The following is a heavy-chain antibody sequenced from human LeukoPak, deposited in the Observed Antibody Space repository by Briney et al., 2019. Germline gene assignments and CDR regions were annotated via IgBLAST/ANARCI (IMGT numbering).Heavy chain of an antibody. V-gene: IGHV3-21*01. J-gene: IGHJ4*02. CDR1: GFTFSSYS. CDR3: ARDQGFGCSSTSCQYGGYYFDY. D-gene: IGHD2-2*01. CDR2: ISSSSSYI. Sequence: KTGGSLRLSCAASGFTFSSYSMNWVRQAPGKGLEWVSSISSSSSYIYYADSVKGRFTISRDNAKNSLYLQMNSLRAEDTAVYYCARDQGFGCSSTSCQYGGYYFDYWGQGTLVTVSS.